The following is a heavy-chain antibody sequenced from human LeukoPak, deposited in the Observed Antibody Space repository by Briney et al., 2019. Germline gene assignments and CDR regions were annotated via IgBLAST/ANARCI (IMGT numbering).Heavy chain of an antibody. CDR3: ARDYAFDI. CDR2: IYFIGST. CDR1: GDSISSYY. V-gene: IGHV4-59*01. Sequence: PSETLSLTCTVSGDSISSYYWSWIRQPPGKGLEWIGYIYFIGSTNYNPSLKSRVTISVDTSKNQFSLKLSSVTAADTAVYYCARDYAFDIWGQGTMVTVSS. J-gene: IGHJ3*02.